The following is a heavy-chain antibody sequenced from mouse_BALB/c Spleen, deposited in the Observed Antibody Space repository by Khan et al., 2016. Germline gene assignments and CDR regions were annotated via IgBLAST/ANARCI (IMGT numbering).Heavy chain of an antibody. Sequence: EVQLQESGPGLVKPSQSLSLTCSVTGYSITSGYYWNWIRQFPGNKLEWMGYISYDGNNNYNPSLKNRIPITRDTSKNQFFLKLNSVTTEDTAAYYCARGPLYGYDGVYYAMDYWGQGTSVTVSS. CDR2: ISYDGNN. J-gene: IGHJ4*01. CDR1: GYSITSGYY. CDR3: ARGPLYGYDGVYYAMDY. V-gene: IGHV3-6*02. D-gene: IGHD2-2*01.